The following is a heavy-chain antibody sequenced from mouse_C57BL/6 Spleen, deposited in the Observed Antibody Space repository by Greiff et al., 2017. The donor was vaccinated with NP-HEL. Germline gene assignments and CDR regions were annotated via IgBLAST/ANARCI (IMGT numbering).Heavy chain of an antibody. CDR2: INYDGSST. J-gene: IGHJ1*03. CDR1: GFTFSDYY. V-gene: IGHV5-16*01. Sequence: EVQLQQSEGGLVQPGSSMKLSCTASGFTFSDYYMAWVRQVPEKGLEWVANINYDGSSTYYLDSLKSRFIISRDNAKNILYLQMSSLKSEDTATYYCARDRYDGYSYWYFDVWGTGTTVTVSS. D-gene: IGHD2-3*01. CDR3: ARDRYDGYSYWYFDV.